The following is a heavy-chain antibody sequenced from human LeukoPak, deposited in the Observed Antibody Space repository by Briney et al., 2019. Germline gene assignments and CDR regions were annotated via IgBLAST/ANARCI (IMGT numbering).Heavy chain of an antibody. CDR3: AKDGGYYDSSGAAYAFDI. D-gene: IGHD3-22*01. CDR2: IRYDGSNK. Sequence: GGSLRLSCAASGFTFSSYGMHWVRQAPGKGLEWVAFIRYDGSNKYYADSVKGRFTISRDNSKNTLYLRMNSLRAEDTAVYYCAKDGGYYDSSGAAYAFDIWGQGTMVTVSS. V-gene: IGHV3-30*02. J-gene: IGHJ3*02. CDR1: GFTFSSYG.